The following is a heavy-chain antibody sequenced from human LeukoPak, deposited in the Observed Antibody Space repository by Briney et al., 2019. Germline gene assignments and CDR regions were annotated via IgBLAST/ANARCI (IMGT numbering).Heavy chain of an antibody. CDR2: IIPIFATA. Sequence: SAKVSCKASGGTFSSYAISWVRQTPGQGLEWMGGIIPIFATANYAQKFQGRVTITADESTSTAYMELSSLRSEDTAVYYCARGPITTRSHFDYWGQGTLVTVSS. J-gene: IGHJ4*02. D-gene: IGHD3-22*01. V-gene: IGHV1-69*13. CDR3: ARGPITTRSHFDY. CDR1: GGTFSSYA.